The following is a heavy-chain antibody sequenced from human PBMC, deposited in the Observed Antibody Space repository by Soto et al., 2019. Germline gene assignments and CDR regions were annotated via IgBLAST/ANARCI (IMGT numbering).Heavy chain of an antibody. J-gene: IGHJ5*02. D-gene: IGHD2-15*01. Sequence: EVQLLESGGGLVQPGGSLRLSCAASGFTFSSYAMSWVRQAPGKGLEWVSAISGSGGSTYYADSVKGRFTISRDNSKNTLYLQMNSLRAEDTAVYYXXXXVSGSVAGGPWFDPWGQGTLVTVSS. CDR1: GFTFSSYA. CDR2: ISGSGGST. V-gene: IGHV3-23*01. CDR3: XXXVSGSVAGGPWFDP.